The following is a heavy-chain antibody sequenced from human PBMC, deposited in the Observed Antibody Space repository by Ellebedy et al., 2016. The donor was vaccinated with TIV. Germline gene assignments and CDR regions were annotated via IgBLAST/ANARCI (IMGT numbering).Heavy chain of an antibody. CDR3: ARSSYYDILTGYYRGGIDY. J-gene: IGHJ4*02. Sequence: SETLSLTXAVYGGSFSGYYWSWIRQPPGKGLEWIGEINHSGSTNYNPSLKGRVTISVDTSKNQFSLKLSSVTAADTAVYYCARSSYYDILTGYYRGGIDYWGQGTLVTVSS. D-gene: IGHD3-9*01. CDR2: INHSGST. CDR1: GGSFSGYY. V-gene: IGHV4-34*01.